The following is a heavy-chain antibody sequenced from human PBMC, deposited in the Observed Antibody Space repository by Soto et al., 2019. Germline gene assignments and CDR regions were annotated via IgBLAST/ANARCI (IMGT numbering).Heavy chain of an antibody. J-gene: IGHJ4*02. V-gene: IGHV3-15*01. CDR2: IKPTADGGTA. CDR3: TTIRGSTCAYYYFYS. CDR1: GFSFTNAW. D-gene: IGHD2-8*02. Sequence: EVQLVESGGGLVKPGGSLRLSCAASGFSFTNAWMSWVRQAAGKGLEWVGRIKPTADGGTADYAAPVKGRFTISRDDSKSTLYVEINDLKAEDTAMYYCTTIRGSTCAYYYFYSWGQGTLVTVSS.